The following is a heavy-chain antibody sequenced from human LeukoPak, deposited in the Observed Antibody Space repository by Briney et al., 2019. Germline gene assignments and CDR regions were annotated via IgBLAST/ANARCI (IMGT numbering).Heavy chain of an antibody. CDR1: GGTFSSYA. Sequence: ASVKVSCKASGGTFSSYAISWVRQAPGQGLEWMGGIIPIFGTANYAQKFQGRVTMTRDTSISTAYMEVSRLRSDDTAVYYCARSTDSRYFDWLLDFDYWGQGTLVTVSS. CDR3: ARSTDSRYFDWLLDFDY. J-gene: IGHJ4*02. V-gene: IGHV1-69*05. D-gene: IGHD3-9*01. CDR2: IIPIFGTA.